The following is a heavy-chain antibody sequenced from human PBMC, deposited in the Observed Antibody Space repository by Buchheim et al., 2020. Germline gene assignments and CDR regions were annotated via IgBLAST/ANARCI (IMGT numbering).Heavy chain of an antibody. CDR2: ISAGGGNT. Sequence: EVQLLESGGGLVQPGGSLRLSCAASGLTFSTYAMSWVRQAPGKGLECVSAISAGGGNTYYADSVKGRFTISRDNSKNTVDLQMNSLRAEDTAAYYCANRRDYFDYWGQGTL. V-gene: IGHV3-23*01. J-gene: IGHJ4*02. CDR1: GLTFSTYA. CDR3: ANRRDYFDY.